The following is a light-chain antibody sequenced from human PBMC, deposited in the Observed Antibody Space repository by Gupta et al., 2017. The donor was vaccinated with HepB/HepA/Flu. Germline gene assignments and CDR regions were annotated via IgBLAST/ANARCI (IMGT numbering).Light chain of an antibody. CDR1: SSNFGSNY. CDR3: AAWDDSLSGLV. CDR2: RNN. Sequence: QPVLTQPPSASGTPGQRVTVSCSGSSSNFGSNYVYWYQQLPGTAPKLLIYRNNRRPSGVPDRFSGSKSGTSASLAISGLRSEDEADYYCAAWDDSLSGLVFGGGTKLTVL. V-gene: IGLV1-47*01. J-gene: IGLJ3*02.